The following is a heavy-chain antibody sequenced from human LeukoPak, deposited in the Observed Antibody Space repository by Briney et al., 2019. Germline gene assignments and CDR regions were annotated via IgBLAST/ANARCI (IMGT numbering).Heavy chain of an antibody. D-gene: IGHD3-10*01. CDR2: IKSDGRST. CDR1: GFTFSQTW. CDR3: VKDLRGGGYYTSFDY. J-gene: IGHJ4*02. V-gene: IGHV3-74*01. Sequence: GGSLILSCAASGFTFSQTWMHWVRQAPGKGLVWVSRIKSDGRSTSYADSVKGRFSISRDNSKRTLYLQMSSLRAEDTAVYYCVKDLRGGGYYTSFDYWGQGTLVTVSS.